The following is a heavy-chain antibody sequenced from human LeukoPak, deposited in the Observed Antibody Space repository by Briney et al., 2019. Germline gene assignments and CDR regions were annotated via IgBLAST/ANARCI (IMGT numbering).Heavy chain of an antibody. CDR3: AKLGFGEPIGDY. CDR2: IRYDGSNK. D-gene: IGHD3-10*01. J-gene: IGHJ4*02. V-gene: IGHV3-30*02. Sequence: GGSLRLSCAASGFTFSSYGMHWVRQAPGKGVAWVAFIRYDGSNKYYADSVKGRFTISRDNSKNTLYLQMNSLRAEDTAVYYCAKLGFGEPIGDYWGQGTLVTVSS. CDR1: GFTFSSYG.